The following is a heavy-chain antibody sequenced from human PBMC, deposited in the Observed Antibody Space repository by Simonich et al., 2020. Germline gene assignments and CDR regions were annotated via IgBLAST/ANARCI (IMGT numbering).Heavy chain of an antibody. Sequence: QLQLQESGPGLVKPSETLSLTCTVSGGSISSSSYYWGWIRQPPGKGLEWFGSIYYSGGTSYNPSLKSRVTISVDTSKNQFSLKLSSVTAADTAVYYCARQRVLMVYAIDYWGQGTLVTVSS. V-gene: IGHV4-39*01. D-gene: IGHD2-8*01. J-gene: IGHJ4*02. CDR3: ARQRVLMVYAIDY. CDR2: IYYSGGT. CDR1: GGSISSSSYY.